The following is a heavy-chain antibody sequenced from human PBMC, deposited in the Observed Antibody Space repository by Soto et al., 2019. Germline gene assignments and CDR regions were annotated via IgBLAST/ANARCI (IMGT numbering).Heavy chain of an antibody. CDR1: GGSISSGGYS. Sequence: ASETLSLTCAVSGGSISSGGYSWSWIRQPPGKGLEWIGYIYHSGSTYYNPSLKSRVTISVDRSKNQFSLKLSSVTAADTAVYYCARNSIEASGQILYYYYGMDVWGQGTTVTVSS. J-gene: IGHJ6*02. V-gene: IGHV4-30-2*01. D-gene: IGHD6-6*01. CDR3: ARNSIEASGQILYYYYGMDV. CDR2: IYHSGST.